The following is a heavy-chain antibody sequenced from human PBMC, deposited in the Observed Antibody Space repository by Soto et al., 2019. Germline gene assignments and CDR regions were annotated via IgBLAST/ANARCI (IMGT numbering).Heavy chain of an antibody. CDR2: FYDLDGT. J-gene: IGHJ3*01. CDR3: ATWHLQEHAYDV. D-gene: IGHD4-4*01. CDR1: GLTVSGKKY. V-gene: IGHV3-53*01. Sequence: DVQLVESGGGLIQPGGSLRLSCAVSGLTVSGKKYVAWVRQAPGKGLEWVSGFYDLDGTYYADSLKGRFTTSGDSSRTIVYLTMNDLRPEDTAVYYCATWHLQEHAYDVWGQGTTVTVFS.